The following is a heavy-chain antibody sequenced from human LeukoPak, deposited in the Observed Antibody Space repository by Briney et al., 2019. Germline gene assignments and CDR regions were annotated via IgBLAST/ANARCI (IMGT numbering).Heavy chain of an antibody. Sequence: PSETLSLTCTVSGGSISSSSYYWGWIRQPPGKGLEWIGSIYYSGSTYYSPSLKSRVTISVDTSKNQFSLKLSSVTAADTAVYYCARPRIKYDFWSGYQYYYYYYYMDVWGKGTTVTVSS. CDR2: IYYSGST. CDR3: ARPRIKYDFWSGYQYYYYYYYMDV. D-gene: IGHD3-3*01. V-gene: IGHV4-39*01. CDR1: GGSISSSSYY. J-gene: IGHJ6*03.